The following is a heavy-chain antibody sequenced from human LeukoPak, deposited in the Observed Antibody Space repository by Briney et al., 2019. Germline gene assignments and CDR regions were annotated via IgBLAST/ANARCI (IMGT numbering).Heavy chain of an antibody. CDR2: ISNGGSTK. CDR1: GFTFRSYE. CDR3: ARDLESVAAADPNHFDY. J-gene: IGHJ4*02. V-gene: IGHV3-48*03. D-gene: IGHD6-13*01. Sequence: GGSLRLSCAASGFTFRSYEMNWVRQAPGKGLEWVSYISNGGSTKYYADSVKGRFTISRDNTMYSLYLQLNSLIVEDTAVYYCARDLESVAAADPNHFDYWGQGNLVTVSS.